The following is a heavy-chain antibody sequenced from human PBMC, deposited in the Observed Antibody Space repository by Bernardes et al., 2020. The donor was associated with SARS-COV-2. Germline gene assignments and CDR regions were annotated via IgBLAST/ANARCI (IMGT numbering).Heavy chain of an antibody. CDR3: RGIAAAGTLPHDAFDI. D-gene: IGHD6-13*01. Sequence: TLSLTCAVYGGSFSGYYWSWIRQPPGKGLEWIGEINHSGSTNYNPSLKSRVTISVDTSKNQFSLKLSSVTAADTAVYYCRGIAAAGTLPHDAFDIWGQGTMVTVSS. CDR1: GGSFSGYY. J-gene: IGHJ3*02. CDR2: INHSGST. V-gene: IGHV4-34*01.